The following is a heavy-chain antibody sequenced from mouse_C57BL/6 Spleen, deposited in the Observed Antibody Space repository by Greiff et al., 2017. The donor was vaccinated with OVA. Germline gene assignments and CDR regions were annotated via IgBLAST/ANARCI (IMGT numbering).Heavy chain of an antibody. J-gene: IGHJ1*03. V-gene: IGHV1-81*01. Sequence: VQLQQSGAELARPGASVKLSCKASGYTFTSYGISWVKQRTGQGLEWIGEIYPRSGDTYYNEKFKGKATLTADKSSSTAYMELRSLTSEDSAVYFCAREGGLFRGYFDVWGTGTTVTVSS. CDR3: AREGGLFRGYFDV. D-gene: IGHD1-1*01. CDR2: IYPRSGDT. CDR1: GYTFTSYG.